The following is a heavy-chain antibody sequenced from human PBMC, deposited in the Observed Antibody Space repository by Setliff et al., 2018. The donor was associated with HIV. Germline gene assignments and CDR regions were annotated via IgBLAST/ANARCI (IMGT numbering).Heavy chain of an antibody. CDR3: ASGMRWDTAMGDAFDI. V-gene: IGHV1-46*01. J-gene: IGHJ3*02. Sequence: ASVKVSCKASEYTFTNYYMHWVRQAPAQGLEWMGIIDPSGGSTGYAQKFQGRVTMTTDTSTTTAYMELRSLKSDDTAIYFCASGMRWDTAMGDAFDIWGQGTMVTVSS. D-gene: IGHD5-18*01. CDR2: IDPSGGST. CDR1: EYTFTNYY.